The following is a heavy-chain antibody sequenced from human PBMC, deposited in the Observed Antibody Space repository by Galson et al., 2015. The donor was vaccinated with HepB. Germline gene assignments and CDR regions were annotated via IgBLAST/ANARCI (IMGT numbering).Heavy chain of an antibody. Sequence: SLRLSCAASGFTFSSYAMSWVRQAPGKGLGWVSAISGSGGSTYYADSVKGRFTISRDNSKNTLYLQMNSLRAEDTAVYYCAKSIPSPRPRSGSLKEYFQHWGQGTLVTVSS. V-gene: IGHV3-23*01. J-gene: IGHJ1*01. CDR1: GFTFSSYA. CDR2: ISGSGGST. D-gene: IGHD1-26*01. CDR3: AKSIPSPRPRSGSLKEYFQH.